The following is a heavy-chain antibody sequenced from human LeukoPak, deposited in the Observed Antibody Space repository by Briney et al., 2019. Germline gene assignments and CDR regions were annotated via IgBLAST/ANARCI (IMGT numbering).Heavy chain of an antibody. Sequence: GGSLRLSCAASGFTFDDYAMHWVRQAPGKGLEWVSGISWNSGSIGYADSVKGRFTISRDNAKNSLYLQMNSLRAEDTAVYYCAKGSWGYWGQGTLVTVSS. J-gene: IGHJ4*02. CDR1: GFTFDDYA. V-gene: IGHV3-9*01. CDR3: AKGSWGY. CDR2: ISWNSGSI. D-gene: IGHD3-16*01.